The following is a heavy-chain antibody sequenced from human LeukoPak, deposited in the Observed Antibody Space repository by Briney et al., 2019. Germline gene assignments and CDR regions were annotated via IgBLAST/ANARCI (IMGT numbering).Heavy chain of an antibody. CDR2: IWYDGSNK. CDR1: GFTFSGYG. CDR3: AKDPSPEPSYYFDY. Sequence: PAVSLRLSCAAYGFTFSGYGMHWVRQAPGKELEGVAVIWYDGSNKYYADSVKGRFTISRDNSKNPLYLQMNSLRAEDTAVYYCAKDPSPEPSYYFDYWGQGTLVTVSS. J-gene: IGHJ4*02. V-gene: IGHV3-33*06. D-gene: IGHD1-14*01.